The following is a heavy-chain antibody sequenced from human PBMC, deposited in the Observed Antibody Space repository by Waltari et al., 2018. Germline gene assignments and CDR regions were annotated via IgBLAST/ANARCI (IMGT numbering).Heavy chain of an antibody. Sequence: QVQLQESGPGLVKPSETLSLTCTVSGGSISSYYWSWIRQPPGKGLEWIGYIYYSGSTNYDPSLKRRVTIAGDTSKNQCSLKLSSVTAADTAVYYCARGELDDYVWGSYRYDYWGQGTLVTVSS. J-gene: IGHJ4*02. CDR3: ARGELDDYVWGSYRYDY. CDR1: GGSISSYY. V-gene: IGHV4-59*01. D-gene: IGHD3-16*02. CDR2: IYYSGST.